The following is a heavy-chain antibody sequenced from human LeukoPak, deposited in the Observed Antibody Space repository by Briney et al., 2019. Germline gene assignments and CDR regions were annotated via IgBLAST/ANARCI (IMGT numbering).Heavy chain of an antibody. V-gene: IGHV3-9*01. CDR1: GFIFDHYA. CDR3: AKDNWGFDKGFLYY. CDR2: ISWNSGFI. Sequence: GRSLRLSCAASGFIFDHYAMNWVRQAPGKGLEWVSGISWNSGFINYADSVNRLFTISSHNAKSSLYLQMNILRADDTALYYCAKDNWGFDKGFLYYWGQGTLVTFSS. J-gene: IGHJ4*02. D-gene: IGHD3-16*01.